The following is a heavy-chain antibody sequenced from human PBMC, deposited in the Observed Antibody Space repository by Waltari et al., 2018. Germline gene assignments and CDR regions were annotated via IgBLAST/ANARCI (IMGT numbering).Heavy chain of an antibody. Sequence: QVQLVQSGAEVKKPGASVKVSCQASGYTFTSYDINWVRQATGQGLEWMGWMNPNSGNTGYAQKFQGRVTITRNTSISTAYMELSSLRSEDTAVYYCARRVPDAYCGGDCYSDYWGQGTMVTVSS. CDR1: GYTFTSYD. V-gene: IGHV1-8*03. J-gene: IGHJ4*02. D-gene: IGHD2-21*01. CDR3: ARRVPDAYCGGDCYSDY. CDR2: MNPNSGNT.